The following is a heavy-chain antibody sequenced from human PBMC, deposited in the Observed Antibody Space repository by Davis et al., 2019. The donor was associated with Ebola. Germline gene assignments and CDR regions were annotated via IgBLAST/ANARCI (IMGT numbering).Heavy chain of an antibody. Sequence: PGGSLRLSCAASGFTFSSYEMNWVRQAPGKGLEWVSYISSSGSTIYYADSVKGRFTISRDNAKNSLYLQMNSLRAEDTAVYYCARGTLDSSGWYGRNGGVWFDPWGQGTLVTVSS. V-gene: IGHV3-48*03. CDR3: ARGTLDSSGWYGRNGGVWFDP. J-gene: IGHJ5*02. D-gene: IGHD6-19*01. CDR2: ISSSGSTI. CDR1: GFTFSSYE.